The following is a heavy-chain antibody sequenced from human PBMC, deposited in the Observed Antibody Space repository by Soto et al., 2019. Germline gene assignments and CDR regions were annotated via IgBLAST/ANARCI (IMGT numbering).Heavy chain of an antibody. CDR2: IYSGGST. CDR3: ARDRRAILTGSDAFDI. Sequence: GGSLRLSCAASGFTVSSNYMSWVRQAPGKGLEWVSVIYSGGSTYYADSVKGRFTISRDNSKNTLYLQMNSLRAEDTAVYYCARDRRAILTGSDAFDIWGQGTMVTVSS. D-gene: IGHD3-9*01. J-gene: IGHJ3*02. CDR1: GFTVSSNY. V-gene: IGHV3-66*01.